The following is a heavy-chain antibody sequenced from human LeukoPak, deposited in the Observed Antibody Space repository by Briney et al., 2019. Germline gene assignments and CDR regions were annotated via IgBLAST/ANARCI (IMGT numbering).Heavy chain of an antibody. Sequence: RSLRPSCTDSGFTCDGYALNWLRQAPGKGLEWVGFIRSKGHSRTTEYAASVEGRFIISRDDSKSIAYLQMNSLKTEDTAVYYCSRAQTEVGAKYYFDYWGQGTLVTVSS. CDR1: GFTCDGYA. J-gene: IGHJ4*02. CDR2: IRSKGHSRTT. V-gene: IGHV3-49*03. D-gene: IGHD1-26*01. CDR3: SRAQTEVGAKYYFDY.